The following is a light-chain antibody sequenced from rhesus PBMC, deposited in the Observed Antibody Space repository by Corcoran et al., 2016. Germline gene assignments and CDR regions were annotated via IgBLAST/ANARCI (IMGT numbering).Light chain of an antibody. J-gene: IGKJ1*01. CDR1: QSVGSS. Sequence: QVILTQSPATLSLSPGERAPLSCRASQSVGSSLAWYQPTPGQAPRLRIYGASRRATGIPDRGSGRGSGTEFTLTISSLEPEDFAVYYCQKYSSSPWTFGQGTKVEIK. V-gene: IGKV3-53*01. CDR3: QKYSSSPWT. CDR2: GAS.